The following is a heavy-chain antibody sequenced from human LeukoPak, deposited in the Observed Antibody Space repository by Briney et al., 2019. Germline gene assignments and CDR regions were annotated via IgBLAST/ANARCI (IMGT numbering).Heavy chain of an antibody. CDR1: GDSVSSNSAA. CDR3: ARTSGWIDC. Sequence: SQNLSLNCAISGDSVSSNSAAWNWIRQSPSRGLEWLGRTYYRSKWYNHYAVSVKGRISINPDTSRNQFSLQLNSVTPEDTAVHYCARTSGWIDCWGQGTLVTVSS. J-gene: IGHJ4*02. D-gene: IGHD6-19*01. V-gene: IGHV6-1*01. CDR2: TYYRSKWYN.